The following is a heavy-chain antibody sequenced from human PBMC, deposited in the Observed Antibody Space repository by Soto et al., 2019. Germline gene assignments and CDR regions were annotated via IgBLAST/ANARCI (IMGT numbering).Heavy chain of an antibody. Sequence: SETLSLTCTVSGGSISGYYWSWIRQPPGKGLEWIGYIYYSGSTNYNPSLKSRVTISVDTSKNQFSLKLSSVTAADTAVYYCARSWDWLLSFGYWGQGTLVTVSS. CDR3: ARSWDWLLSFGY. CDR2: IYYSGST. V-gene: IGHV4-59*01. CDR1: GGSISGYY. J-gene: IGHJ4*02. D-gene: IGHD3-9*01.